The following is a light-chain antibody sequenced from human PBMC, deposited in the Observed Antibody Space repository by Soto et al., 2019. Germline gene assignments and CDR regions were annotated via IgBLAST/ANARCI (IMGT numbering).Light chain of an antibody. CDR3: QVYTSLPQT. CDR2: DAS. V-gene: IGKV3-20*01. Sequence: EVVLTQSPGTLSLSPGERATLSCRSSQSVGSDYLAWYQQKPDQAPRLLIFDASRRATGIPDRFSGSGSGTDFTLTISRLEPEDFAVYYCQVYTSLPQTFGQGTKVDI. CDR1: QSVGSDY. J-gene: IGKJ1*01.